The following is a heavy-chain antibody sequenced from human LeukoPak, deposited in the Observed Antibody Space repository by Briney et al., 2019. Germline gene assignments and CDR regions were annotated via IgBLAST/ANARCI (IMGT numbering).Heavy chain of an antibody. J-gene: IGHJ4*02. CDR3: ARHESFRGYFDY. V-gene: IGHV4-59*08. CDR2: IYYSGST. CDR1: GASISDYY. Sequence: SETLSLTCTVSGASISDYYWSWIRQPPGKGLEWIGYIYYSGSTNYNPSLKSRVTISVDTSTNQYSLKLSSVTAADTAVYYCARHESFRGYFDYWGQGTLVSVSS.